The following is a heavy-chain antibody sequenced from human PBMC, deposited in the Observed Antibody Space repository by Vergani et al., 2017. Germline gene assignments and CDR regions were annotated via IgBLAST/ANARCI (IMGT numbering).Heavy chain of an antibody. CDR2: ISGSGGSST. V-gene: IGHV3-23*01. J-gene: IGHJ6*03. CDR3: AKDMFFGVVMPSYYMDV. Sequence: EVQLLESGGGLVQPGGSLRLSCAASGFTFSSYAMSWVRQAPGKGLEWVSAISGSGGSSTYYADSVKGRFTISRDNSKNTLYLQMNSLRAEDTAVYYCAKDMFFGVVMPSYYMDVWGKGTTVTVSS. D-gene: IGHD3-3*01. CDR1: GFTFSSYA.